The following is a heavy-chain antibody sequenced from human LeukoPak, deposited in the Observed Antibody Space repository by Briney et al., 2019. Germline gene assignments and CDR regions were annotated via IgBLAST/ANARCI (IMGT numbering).Heavy chain of an antibody. CDR2: INSDGSST. V-gene: IGHV3-74*01. CDR3: ARSNSGFDY. CDR1: GFTFSIYW. D-gene: IGHD6-19*01. Sequence: PGGSLRLSCAASGFTFSIYWVHWVRQAPGKGLVWVSSINSDGSSTSYADSVKGRFTISRDNAKNTLYLQMNTLRAEDTAVYYCARSNSGFDYWGQGTLVTVSS. J-gene: IGHJ4*02.